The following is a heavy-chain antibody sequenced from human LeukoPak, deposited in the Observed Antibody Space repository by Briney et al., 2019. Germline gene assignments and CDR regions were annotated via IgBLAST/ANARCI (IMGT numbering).Heavy chain of an antibody. Sequence: HPGGSLRLPCAVSGITLSNYGMSWVRQAPGKGLEWVAGISDSGGSTNYADSVKGRFTISRDNPKNTLYLQMNSLRAEDTAFYFCAKRGVVIRVILVGFHKEAYYFESWGQGALVTVSS. CDR3: AKRGVVIRVILVGFHKEAYYFES. CDR1: GITLSNYG. V-gene: IGHV3-23*01. J-gene: IGHJ4*02. CDR2: ISDSGGST. D-gene: IGHD3/OR15-3a*01.